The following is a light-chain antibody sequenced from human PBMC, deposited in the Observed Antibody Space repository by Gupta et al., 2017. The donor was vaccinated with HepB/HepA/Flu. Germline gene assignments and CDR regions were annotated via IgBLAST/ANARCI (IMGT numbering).Light chain of an antibody. Sequence: QSALTQPASVSGSPGQSITISCTGTSSDVGSYNYVFWYQQHPGKAPKLVIYDVTNRPSGVSNRFSGSKSGNTASLTISGLQAEDEADYYCSSYTSSSTLDVLFGGGTKLTVL. V-gene: IGLV2-14*03. CDR2: DVT. J-gene: IGLJ2*01. CDR1: SSDVGSYNY. CDR3: SSYTSSSTLDVL.